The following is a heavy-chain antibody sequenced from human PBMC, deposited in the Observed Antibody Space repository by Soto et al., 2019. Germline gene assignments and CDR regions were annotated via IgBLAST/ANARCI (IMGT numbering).Heavy chain of an antibody. CDR3: ATEGPNGYTTYYIEX. CDR2: ISSSHSAI. D-gene: IGHD5-12*01. J-gene: IGHJ4*02. V-gene: IGHV3-48*02. CDR1: GFSLSNSG. Sequence: GGSLRLSCLASGFSLSNSGMFWVRQAPGKGLEWISYISSSHSAIYYADSVKVRFTMSRDNAKNSIFLQMNSLTDEDRAVYYCATEGPNGYTTYYIEXWGKGVPVTVSX.